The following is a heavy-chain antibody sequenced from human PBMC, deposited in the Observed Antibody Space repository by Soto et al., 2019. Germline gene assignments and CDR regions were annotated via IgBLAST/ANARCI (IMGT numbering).Heavy chain of an antibody. CDR2: IYYSGST. CDR3: ARAQLVGYYFDY. CDR1: VGSISSGGYY. Sequence: SETLSLTCTVSVGSISSGGYYWSWIRQPPGKGLEWIGYIYYSGSTYYNPSLKSRVTISVDTSKNQFSLKLSSVTAADTAVYYCARAQLVGYYFDYWGQGTLVTVSS. J-gene: IGHJ4*02. V-gene: IGHV4-30-4*01. D-gene: IGHD2-2*01.